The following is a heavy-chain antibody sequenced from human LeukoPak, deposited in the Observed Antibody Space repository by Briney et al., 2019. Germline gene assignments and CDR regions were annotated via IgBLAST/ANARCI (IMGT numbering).Heavy chain of an antibody. D-gene: IGHD3-10*01. V-gene: IGHV4-4*07. Sequence: SETLSLTCTVSGGSIRSYWSWIRQPAGKGLEWIGRIYGSGSTDYNPSLKSRVTMSIDTSKNQFSLNLISVTAADTAVYYCARDSGTAGEVKFDPWGQGTLVTVSS. J-gene: IGHJ5*02. CDR1: GGSIRSY. CDR2: IYGSGST. CDR3: ARDSGTAGEVKFDP.